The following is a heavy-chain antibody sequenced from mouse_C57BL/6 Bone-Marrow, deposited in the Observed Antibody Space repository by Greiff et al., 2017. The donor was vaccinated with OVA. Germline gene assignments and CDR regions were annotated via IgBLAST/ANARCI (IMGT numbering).Heavy chain of an antibody. CDR2: IDPETGGT. CDR3: TRSPYYGNYPYYFDY. Sequence: QVQLQQSGAELVRPGASVTLSCKASGYTFTDYEMHWVKQTPVHGLEWIGAIDPETGGTAYNQKFKGKAILTADKSSSTAYMELRSLTSEDSAVYYCTRSPYYGNYPYYFDYWGQGTTLTVSS. V-gene: IGHV1-15*01. CDR1: GYTFTDYE. D-gene: IGHD2-1*01. J-gene: IGHJ2*01.